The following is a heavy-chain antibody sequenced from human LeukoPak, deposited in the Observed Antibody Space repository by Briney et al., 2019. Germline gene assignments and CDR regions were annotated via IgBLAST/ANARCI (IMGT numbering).Heavy chain of an antibody. V-gene: IGHV4-61*01. CDR3: ARGSPSIFGVVENWFDP. CDR1: GGSVSSGSYY. D-gene: IGHD3-3*01. Sequence: PSETLSLTCTVSGGSVSSGSYYWSWIRQPPGKGLEWIGYIYYSGSTNYNPSLKSRVTISVDTSKNQFSLKLSSVTAADTAVYYCARGSPSIFGVVENWFDPWGQGTLVTVSS. CDR2: IYYSGST. J-gene: IGHJ5*02.